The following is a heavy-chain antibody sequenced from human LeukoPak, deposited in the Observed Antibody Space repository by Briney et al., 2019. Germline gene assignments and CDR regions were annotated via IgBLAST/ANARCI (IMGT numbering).Heavy chain of an antibody. CDR1: GFTFNSYG. D-gene: IGHD1-7*01. CDR2: ISYDGSNK. V-gene: IGHV3-30*18. J-gene: IGHJ4*02. Sequence: GGSLRLSCAASGFTFNSYGMHWVRQAPGKGLEWVAVISYDGSNKYYADSVKGRFTISRDNSKNTVYLQMNSLRAEDTAVYYCAKDREGTTFDNWGQGTLVTVSS. CDR3: AKDREGTTFDN.